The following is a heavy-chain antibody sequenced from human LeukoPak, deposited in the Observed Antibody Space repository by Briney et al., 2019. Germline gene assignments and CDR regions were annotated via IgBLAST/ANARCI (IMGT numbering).Heavy chain of an antibody. V-gene: IGHV3-7*01. D-gene: IGHD3-22*01. Sequence: SGGSLRLSCAASGFTFSSYGMHWVRQAPGKGLEWVANIKQDGSEKYYVDSVKGRFTISRDNAKNSLYLQMNSLRAEDTAVYYCAREDPYYYDSSGYETYAFDIWGQGTMVTVSS. J-gene: IGHJ3*02. CDR3: AREDPYYYDSSGYETYAFDI. CDR2: IKQDGSEK. CDR1: GFTFSSYG.